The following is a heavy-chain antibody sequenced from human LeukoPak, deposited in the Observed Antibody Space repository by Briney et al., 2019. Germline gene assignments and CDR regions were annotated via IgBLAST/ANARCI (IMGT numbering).Heavy chain of an antibody. CDR3: ARLSPAAGPWYFDY. Sequence: PSETLSLTCTVSGGSISGSTFYWAWIRQPPGGGLEWIGNIHYTGTTYYNPSLKSRVTISVDTSKNQFSLKVNSVTAADTAVYHCARLSPAAGPWYFDYWGQGTLVTVSS. CDR2: IHYTGTT. CDR1: GGSISGSTFY. V-gene: IGHV4-39*01. D-gene: IGHD6-13*01. J-gene: IGHJ4*02.